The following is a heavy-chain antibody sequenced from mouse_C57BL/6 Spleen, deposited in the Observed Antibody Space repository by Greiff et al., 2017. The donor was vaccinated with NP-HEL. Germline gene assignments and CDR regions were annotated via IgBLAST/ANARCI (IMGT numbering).Heavy chain of an antibody. V-gene: IGHV1-54*01. Sequence: QVQLKESGAELVRPGTSVKVSCKASGYAFTNYLIEWVKQRPGQGLEWIGVINPGSGGTNYNEKFKGKATLTADKSSSTAYMQLSSLTSEDSAVYFCATMITTDGVYYAMDYWGQGTSVTVSS. CDR2: INPGSGGT. J-gene: IGHJ4*01. D-gene: IGHD2-4*01. CDR1: GYAFTNYL. CDR3: ATMITTDGVYYAMDY.